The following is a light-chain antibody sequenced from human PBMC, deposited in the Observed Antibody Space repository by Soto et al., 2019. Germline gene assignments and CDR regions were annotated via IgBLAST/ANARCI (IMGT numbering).Light chain of an antibody. J-gene: IGLJ7*01. CDR2: END. CDR3: ETWDSSLSGII. V-gene: IGLV1-51*02. CDR1: DSNIGDNS. Sequence: QSVLTQPPSVSAAPGQKVAISCSGSDSNIGDNSVSWYQQLPGTAPKLLIYENDKRPSGIPDRLSGSKSGTSATLGITGLQTGDEADYYCETWDSSLSGIIFGGGTQLTVL.